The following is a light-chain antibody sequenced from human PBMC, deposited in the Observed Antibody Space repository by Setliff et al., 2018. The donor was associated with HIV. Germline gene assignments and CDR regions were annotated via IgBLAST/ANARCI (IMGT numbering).Light chain of an antibody. J-gene: IGLJ1*01. CDR3: SSYTSTTTLYV. CDR2: DVT. CDR1: SGDIGGSNY. V-gene: IGLV2-14*03. Sequence: QSVLTQPASVPGSPGQSITISCTGTSGDIGGSNYVSWYQQHPGKAPKLMIYDVTHRPSGVSVRFSGSKSGNTASLTISGLQAEDEADYYCSSYTSTTTLYVFGSGTKVTVL.